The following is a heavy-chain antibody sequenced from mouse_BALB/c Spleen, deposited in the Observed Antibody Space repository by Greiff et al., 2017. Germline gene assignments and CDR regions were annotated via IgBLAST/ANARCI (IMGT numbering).Heavy chain of an antibody. V-gene: IGHV1-69*02. CDR1: GYTFTSYW. CDR3: ARLGPFDY. J-gene: IGHJ2*01. Sequence: VQLQQPGAELVKPGASVKLSCKASGYTFTSYWMHWVKQRPGQGLEWIGEIDPSDSYTNYNQKFKGKATLTVDKSSSTAYMQLSSLTSEDSAVYYCARLGPFDYWGQGTTLTVSS. D-gene: IGHD4-1*01. CDR2: IDPSDSYT.